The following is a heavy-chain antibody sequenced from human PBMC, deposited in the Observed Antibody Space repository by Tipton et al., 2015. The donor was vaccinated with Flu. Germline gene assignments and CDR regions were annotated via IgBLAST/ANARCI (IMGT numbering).Heavy chain of an antibody. CDR2: INHSGST. CDR1: GGSFSGYY. J-gene: IGHJ6*03. Sequence: TLSLTCAVYGGSFSGYYWSWIRQPPGKGLEWIGEINHSGSTNYNPSLKSRVTISVDTSKNQFSLKLSYVTAADTAVYYCARGGVRGRGYYYTDVWGKGTTVTVSS. D-gene: IGHD3-10*01. CDR3: ARGGVRGRGYYYTDV. V-gene: IGHV4-34*01.